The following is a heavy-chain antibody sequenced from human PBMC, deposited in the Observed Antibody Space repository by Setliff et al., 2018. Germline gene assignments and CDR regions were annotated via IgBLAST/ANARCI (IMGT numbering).Heavy chain of an antibody. D-gene: IGHD3-22*01. CDR3: ARDSFFGDDYYDSSGSSHAFDI. Sequence: ASVKVSCKVSGYTLTELSRHWVRQAPGKGLEWMGGFDPEDGETIYAQKFQGRVTMTEDTSTDTAYMELSSLRSEDTAVYYCARDSFFGDDYYDSSGSSHAFDIWGQGTMVTVSS. J-gene: IGHJ3*02. V-gene: IGHV1-24*01. CDR2: FDPEDGET. CDR1: GYTLTELS.